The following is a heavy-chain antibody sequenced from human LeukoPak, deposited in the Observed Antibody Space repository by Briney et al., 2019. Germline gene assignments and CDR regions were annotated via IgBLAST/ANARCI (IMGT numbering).Heavy chain of an antibody. Sequence: PGRSLRLSCAASGFTFSDYALGWVRQAPGRGLEWVATLSGSGAGTYYSDSVQGRFTISRDNSKRTLFLQMNSLRAEDTAFYYCAKAELGVDTFFDYWGQGILVTVSS. D-gene: IGHD3-3*01. CDR1: GFTFSDYA. V-gene: IGHV3-23*01. J-gene: IGHJ4*02. CDR2: LSGSGAGT. CDR3: AKAELGVDTFFDY.